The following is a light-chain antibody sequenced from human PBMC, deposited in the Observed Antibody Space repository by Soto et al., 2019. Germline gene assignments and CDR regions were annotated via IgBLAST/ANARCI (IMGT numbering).Light chain of an antibody. CDR2: DAS. CDR1: QSVSSSY. V-gene: IGKV3-20*01. J-gene: IGKJ2*01. CDR3: QQYGSSPDT. Sequence: EIVLTQSPGTLSLSPGERATLSCRASQSVSSSYLAWYQQKPGQAPRLLIYDASSRATGIPDRFSGSGSGTDFTLTISRLEPGDFAVYYCQQYGSSPDTFGQGTKLEIK.